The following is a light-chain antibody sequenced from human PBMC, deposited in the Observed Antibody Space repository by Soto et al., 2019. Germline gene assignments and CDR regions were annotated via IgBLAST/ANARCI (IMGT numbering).Light chain of an antibody. CDR2: KAS. Sequence: DIQMTQSPSTLSASVGDRFTITCRASEIISRWLAWYQQKPGKAPKLLIYKASSLESGVPSRFSGSGSGTEFTLTINSLQADDFATYYCQQHNSFSITFGQGTRLEIK. CDR1: EIISRW. V-gene: IGKV1-5*03. CDR3: QQHNSFSIT. J-gene: IGKJ5*01.